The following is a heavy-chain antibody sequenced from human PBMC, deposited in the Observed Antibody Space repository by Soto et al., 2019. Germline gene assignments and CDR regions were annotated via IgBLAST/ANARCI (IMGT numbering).Heavy chain of an antibody. V-gene: IGHV3-33*01. Sequence: QVQLVESGGGVVQPGRSLRLSCAASGFNFSSYGMHWVRQAPGKGLEWVAVIWYDGSNKYYGDSVKGRFTISRDNSKNSLYMQMNSLRAEDRAVYYCARDPDIVLVPAAIGWFDPWGQGTLVTVSS. CDR2: IWYDGSNK. J-gene: IGHJ5*02. D-gene: IGHD2-2*01. CDR3: ARDPDIVLVPAAIGWFDP. CDR1: GFNFSSYG.